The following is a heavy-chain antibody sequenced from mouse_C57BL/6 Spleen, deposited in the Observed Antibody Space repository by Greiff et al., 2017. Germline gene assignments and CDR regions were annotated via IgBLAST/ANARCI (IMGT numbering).Heavy chain of an antibody. Sequence: QVQLKQSGPELVKPGASVKLSCKASGYTFTSYDINWVKQRPGQGLEWIGWIYPRDGSTKYNEKFKGKATLTVNTSSSTAYMELHSLTSEDSAVYFCAPDYDYDGGDSYYFDYWGQGTTLTVSS. V-gene: IGHV1-85*01. J-gene: IGHJ2*01. CDR3: APDYDYDGGDSYYFDY. CDR2: IYPRDGST. D-gene: IGHD2-4*01. CDR1: GYTFTSYD.